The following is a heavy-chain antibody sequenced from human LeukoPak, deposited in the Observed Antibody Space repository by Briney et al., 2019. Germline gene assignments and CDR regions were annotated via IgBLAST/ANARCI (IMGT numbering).Heavy chain of an antibody. V-gene: IGHV3-53*01. CDR2: IYSGGST. J-gene: IGHJ5*02. CDR3: AKTGGVRFHP. D-gene: IGHD3-16*01. CDR1: GFTVSSNY. Sequence: GGSLRLSYAASGFTVSSNYMSWVRQAPGKGLEWVSVIYSGGSTYYADSVTGRFTISRDNSKNTLYVQMNSLRAEDTAVYYCAKTGGVRFHPWSQGTQVTLSS.